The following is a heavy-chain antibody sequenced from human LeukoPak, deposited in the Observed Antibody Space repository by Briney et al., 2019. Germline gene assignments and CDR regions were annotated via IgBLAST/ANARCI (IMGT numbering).Heavy chain of an antibody. V-gene: IGHV3-30*18. CDR1: GFTFSSYG. J-gene: IGHJ2*01. CDR2: ISYDGSNK. Sequence: GGSLRLSCAASGFTFSSYGMHWVRQAPGKGLEWVAVISYDGSNKYYADSVKGRFTISRDNSKNTLYLQMNSLRAEDTAVYYCAKQPAASAHEAGGSFWYFDLWGRGTLVTVSS. D-gene: IGHD2-15*01. CDR3: AKQPAASAHEAGGSFWYFDL.